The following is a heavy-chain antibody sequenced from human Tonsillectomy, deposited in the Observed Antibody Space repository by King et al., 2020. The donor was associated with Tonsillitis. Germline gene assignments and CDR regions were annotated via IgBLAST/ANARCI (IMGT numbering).Heavy chain of an antibody. J-gene: IGHJ4*02. V-gene: IGHV2-5*02. CDR1: GFSLSTSGVG. CDR2: IYWDDDK. Sequence: ITLKESGPTLVKPTQTLTLTCTFSGFSLSTSGVGVGWIRQPPGKALEWLALIYWDDDKRYSPSLKSRLTITKDTSKNQVVLTMTNMDPVDTATYYCARLQLVTVVTPEFDYWGQGTLVTVSS. CDR3: ARLQLVTVVTPEFDY. D-gene: IGHD4-23*01.